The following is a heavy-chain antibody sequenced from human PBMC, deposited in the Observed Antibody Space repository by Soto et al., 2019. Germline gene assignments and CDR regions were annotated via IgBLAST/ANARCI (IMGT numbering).Heavy chain of an antibody. CDR2: INPKTGDT. CDR1: GYTFTDFY. D-gene: IGHD1-1*01. J-gene: IGHJ5*02. V-gene: IGHV1-2*02. CDR3: ATGTNGTTGWYHP. Sequence: QEQLVQSGTEVKKPGASVTVSCKSSGYTFTDFYLHWLRQARGQGLEWVGWINPKTGDTKSSQKFQGRVTMSRDTSVSTAYIDLTSLTSDDTAMYYCATGTNGTTGWYHPWGQGTRVTVSS.